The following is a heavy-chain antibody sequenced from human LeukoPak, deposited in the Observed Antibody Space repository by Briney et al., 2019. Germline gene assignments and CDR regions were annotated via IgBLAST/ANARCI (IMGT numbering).Heavy chain of an antibody. D-gene: IGHD3-16*01. J-gene: IGHJ4*02. CDR1: GGSFSGYY. CDR3: ARGRSGDYVWGSYLRGVRNYFDY. CDR2: INHSGSA. Sequence: PSETLSLTCAVYGGSFSGYYWSWIRQPPGKGLEWIGEINHSGSANYNPSLKSRVTISVDTSKNQSSLKLSSVTAADTAVYYCARGRSGDYVWGSYLRGVRNYFDYWGQGTLVTVSS. V-gene: IGHV4-34*01.